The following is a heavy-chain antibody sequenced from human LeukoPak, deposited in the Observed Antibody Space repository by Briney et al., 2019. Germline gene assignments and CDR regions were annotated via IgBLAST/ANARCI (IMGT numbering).Heavy chain of an antibody. V-gene: IGHV1-2*02. CDR3: ARANVVVTSHFDY. CDR1: GYTFTGYY. J-gene: IGHJ4*02. CDR2: INPSSGGT. D-gene: IGHD2-21*02. Sequence: ASVKVSCKASGYTFTGYYMHWVRQAPGQGLEWMGWINPSSGGTNYAQKFQGRVTMTRDTSISTAYMELSRLRSDDTAVYYCARANVVVTSHFDYWGQGTLVTVSS.